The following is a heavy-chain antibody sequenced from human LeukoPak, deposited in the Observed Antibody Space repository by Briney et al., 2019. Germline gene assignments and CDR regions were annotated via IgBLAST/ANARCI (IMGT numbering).Heavy chain of an antibody. CDR3: VRGDSAWLY. J-gene: IGHJ4*02. CDR2: ISPGSSYI. V-gene: IGHV3-21*01. CDR1: GFTFNTFG. Sequence: GGSLRLSCAVSGFTFNTFGMNWVRQAPGKGLQWVSSISPGSSYIYYEDSVKGRFTISRDDAKNSLYLQMDSLTAGDTAVYYCVRGDSAWLYWGQGALITVS. D-gene: IGHD2-21*02.